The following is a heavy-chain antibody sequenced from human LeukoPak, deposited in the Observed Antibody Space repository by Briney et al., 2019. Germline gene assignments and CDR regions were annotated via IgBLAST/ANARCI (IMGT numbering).Heavy chain of an antibody. Sequence: ASVKVSFKSSGYTFTSYDINWGRQATGQGLELMGWMNPNSGNTGYSQKFQVRGTITRNTAISKAYMELSSIRSDDTAVYYCARALSSTVTTRDYWGQGPLVTVSS. CDR1: GYTFTSYD. D-gene: IGHD4-17*01. J-gene: IGHJ4*02. CDR2: MNPNSGNT. CDR3: ARALSSTVTTRDY. V-gene: IGHV1-8*01.